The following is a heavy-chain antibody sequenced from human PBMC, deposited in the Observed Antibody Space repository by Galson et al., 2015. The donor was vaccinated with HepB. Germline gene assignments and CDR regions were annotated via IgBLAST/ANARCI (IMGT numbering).Heavy chain of an antibody. D-gene: IGHD3-16*01. CDR1: GLTFNSYS. J-gene: IGHJ4*02. V-gene: IGHV3-48*04. CDR3: ARERGSIFSQLYYFDY. CDR2: ISSSSSTTI. Sequence: SLRLSCAASGLTFNSYSMNWVRQAPGKGLEWLSYISSSSSTTIYSADSLKGRFTISRDNAKSSLYLQMNSLRAEDTAVYYCARERGSIFSQLYYFDYWGQGALVTVSS.